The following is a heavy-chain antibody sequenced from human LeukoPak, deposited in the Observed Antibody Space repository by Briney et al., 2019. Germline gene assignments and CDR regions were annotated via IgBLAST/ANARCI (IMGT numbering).Heavy chain of an antibody. D-gene: IGHD3-3*01. CDR1: GFTFSSYA. CDR2: ISGSGGST. J-gene: IGHJ4*02. V-gene: IGHV3-23*01. CDR3: AKDPPRAYYDFWSGEFDY. Sequence: PTGGSLRLSCAASGFTFSSYAMSWVRQAPGKGLEWVSAISGSGGSTYYADSVKSRFTISRDNSKNTLYLQMNSLRAEDTAVYYCAKDPPRAYYDFWSGEFDYWGQGTLVTVSS.